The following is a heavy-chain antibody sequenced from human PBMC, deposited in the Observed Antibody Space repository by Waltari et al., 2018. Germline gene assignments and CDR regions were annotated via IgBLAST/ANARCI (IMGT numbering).Heavy chain of an antibody. J-gene: IGHJ4*02. CDR2: IDRSGNT. V-gene: IGHV4-34*01. CDR3: ARSPRFGVGSYQFDS. D-gene: IGHD3-10*01. CDR1: SGSLSNYY. Sequence: QVQLQQWGAGLLKPSETLSLTCAVSSGSLSNYYWNWIRQTPGKGLAWIGDIDRSGNTNDNASLMSRLTISRDISKSHFSLRLESVTAADTAVYYCARSPRFGVGSYQFDSWGQGTLVTVSS.